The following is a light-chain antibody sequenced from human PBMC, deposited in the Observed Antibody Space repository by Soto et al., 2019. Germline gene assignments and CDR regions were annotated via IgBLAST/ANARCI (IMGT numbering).Light chain of an antibody. Sequence: DIQMTQSPSSLSASVGDRVTITCRASQSISSYLNWYQQKPGKAPKLLIYAASSLQSGVPSRFSGSGSGTDSTLTISSLQPEDFATYYCQRSYSTLLTFGGGTKVDIK. CDR1: QSISSY. V-gene: IGKV1-39*01. J-gene: IGKJ4*01. CDR3: QRSYSTLLT. CDR2: AAS.